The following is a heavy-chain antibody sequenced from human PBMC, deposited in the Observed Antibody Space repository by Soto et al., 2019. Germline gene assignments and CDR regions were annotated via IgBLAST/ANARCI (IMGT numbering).Heavy chain of an antibody. J-gene: IGHJ5*02. V-gene: IGHV1-69*13. CDR3: ARDDQGGHWFDP. CDR1: GGIFSSSG. CDR2: IIPIFDTT. Sequence: ASVKVSCKASGGIFSSSGVSWVRQAPGQGLGWMGGIIPIFDTTNYSQKFQGRVTITADESTGTAYMELSSLRSGDTAVYYCARDDQGGHWFDPWGQGTLVTVSS. D-gene: IGHD2-2*01.